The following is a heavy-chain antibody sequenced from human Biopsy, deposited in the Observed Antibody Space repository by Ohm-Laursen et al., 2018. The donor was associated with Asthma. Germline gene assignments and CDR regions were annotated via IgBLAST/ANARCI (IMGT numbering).Heavy chain of an antibody. Sequence: SLRLSCTASGFNFSNFAIHWVRQAPGKGLEWVGVISKDASTQDYADSVKGRFTMARDNSKNTLDLQMNSLREEDTAVYYCVRDGTDDAFDIWGQGTVVSVSS. V-gene: IGHV3-30*01. CDR2: ISKDASTQ. CDR1: GFNFSNFA. J-gene: IGHJ3*02. CDR3: VRDGTDDAFDI. D-gene: IGHD1-1*01.